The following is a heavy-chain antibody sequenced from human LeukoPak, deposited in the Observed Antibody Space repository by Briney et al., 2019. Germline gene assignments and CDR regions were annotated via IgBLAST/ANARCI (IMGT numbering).Heavy chain of an antibody. CDR1: GGSISSYY. D-gene: IGHD2-21*01. CDR2: IYYSGTS. J-gene: IGHJ6*02. Sequence: SETLSLTCTVSGGSISSYYWSWIRQPPGKGLEWLGYIYYSGTSNYNPSLKSRVTMSVDTSKKQISLKLSSVAAADTAVYYCARDFGGDSYGMDVWAKGPRSPSP. V-gene: IGHV4-59*01. CDR3: ARDFGGDSYGMDV.